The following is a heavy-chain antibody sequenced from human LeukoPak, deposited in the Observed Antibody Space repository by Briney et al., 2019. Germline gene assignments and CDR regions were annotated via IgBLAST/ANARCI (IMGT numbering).Heavy chain of an antibody. D-gene: IGHD2-2*01. CDR1: GGSISSYY. CDR2: IYTSGST. J-gene: IGHJ5*02. CDR3: ARGGGISPAAISSWFDP. Sequence: SETLSLTCTVSGGSISSYYWSWIRQPTGKGLEWIGRIYTSGSTNYNPSLKSRVTMSVDTSKNQFSLKLSSVTAADTAVYYCARGGGISPAAISSWFDPWGQGTLVTVS. V-gene: IGHV4-4*07.